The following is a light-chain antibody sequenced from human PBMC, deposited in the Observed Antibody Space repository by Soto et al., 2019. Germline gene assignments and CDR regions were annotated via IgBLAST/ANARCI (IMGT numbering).Light chain of an antibody. J-gene: IGLJ1*01. CDR1: SSDIGGYNY. Sequence: QSALTQPASVSGSPGQSITISCTGSSSDIGGYNYVSWYQQYPGKAPQLMIYGVTNRPSGVSSRFSGSKSGNTASLTISGLQTEDEADYYCSSYTSTSPLAVFGPGTKVTVL. CDR3: SSYTSTSPLAV. V-gene: IGLV2-14*01. CDR2: GVT.